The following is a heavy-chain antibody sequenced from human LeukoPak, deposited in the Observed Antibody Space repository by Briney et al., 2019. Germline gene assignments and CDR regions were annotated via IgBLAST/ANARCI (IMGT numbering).Heavy chain of an antibody. V-gene: IGHV3-23*01. D-gene: IGHD1-7*01. CDR1: GFTFNNYA. Sequence: PGGSLRLSCAASGFTFNNYAMSWGRQAPGKGLEWVSVISGGGGSTYHADSVKGRFTISRDSSKNTLYLQMNSLRAEDTAVYYCAKDRGNYEYSFDYWGQGTLVTVSS. CDR3: AKDRGNYEYSFDY. CDR2: ISGGGGST. J-gene: IGHJ4*02.